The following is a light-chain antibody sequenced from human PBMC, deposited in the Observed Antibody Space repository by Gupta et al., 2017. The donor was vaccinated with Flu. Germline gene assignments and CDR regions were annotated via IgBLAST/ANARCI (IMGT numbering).Light chain of an antibody. CDR3: QQSYSNLIT. V-gene: IGKV1-39*01. CDR1: QSISSY. J-gene: IGKJ3*01. CDR2: AAS. Sequence: DIQMTQSPSSLSASVGDRVTITCRASQSISSYLNWYQQKPGKAPKLLIYAASSLQSGVPSRFSGSGSGTDFTLTISRLQPEDFATYYCQQSYSNLITFGHGTKVDIK.